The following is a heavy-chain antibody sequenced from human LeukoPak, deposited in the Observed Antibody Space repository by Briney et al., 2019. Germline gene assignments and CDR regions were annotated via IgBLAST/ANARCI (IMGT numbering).Heavy chain of an antibody. CDR1: GGTFSSYT. D-gene: IGHD4-17*01. J-gene: IGHJ4*02. CDR2: TIPILGIA. Sequence: SVKVSCKASGGTFSSYTISWVRQAPGQGLEWMGRTIPILGIANYAQKFQGRVTITTDESTSTAYMELSSLRSEDTAVYYCARGCDYGDYEHCNWGQGTLVTVSS. CDR3: ARGCDYGDYEHCN. V-gene: IGHV1-69*16.